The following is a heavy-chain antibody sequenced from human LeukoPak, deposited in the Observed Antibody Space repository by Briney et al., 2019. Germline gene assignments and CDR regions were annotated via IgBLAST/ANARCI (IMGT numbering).Heavy chain of an antibody. CDR2: TYYKSKWYN. V-gene: IGHV6-1*01. CDR1: GDSVSSSSIA. J-gene: IGHJ4*01. D-gene: IGHD1-20*01. CDR3: ARYNWNDGARYFDY. Sequence: SQTLSLTCAISGDSVSSSSIAWNWIRLSPSRGLEWLGRTYYKSKWYNDYAVSVKSRININPDTSKNQFSLQLNSVTPEDTAVYYCARYNWNDGARYFDYWGQGSLLSVSS.